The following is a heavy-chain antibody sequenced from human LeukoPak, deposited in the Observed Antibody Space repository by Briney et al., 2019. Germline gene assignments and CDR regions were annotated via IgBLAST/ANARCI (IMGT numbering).Heavy chain of an antibody. V-gene: IGHV3-33*06. D-gene: IGHD3-10*01. CDR2: IWYDGSNE. CDR3: AKEGYYGSGSFPDY. J-gene: IGHJ4*02. CDR1: GFSFGTYS. Sequence: GRSLRLSCVASGFSFGTYSMHWARQVPGKGLEWVAVIWYDGSNEDYADSVKGRFTISRDNSKNTLYLQMNSLRAEDTAVYYCAKEGYYGSGSFPDYRGQGTLVTVSS.